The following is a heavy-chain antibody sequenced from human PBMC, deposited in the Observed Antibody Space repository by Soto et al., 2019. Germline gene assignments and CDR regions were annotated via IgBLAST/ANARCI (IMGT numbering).Heavy chain of an antibody. CDR2: IYYSGRT. Sequence: QLQLQESGPGLVKPSETLSLTCTVSGGSISSSSYYWGWIRQPPGKGLEWIGSIYYSGRTYYNPSLKSRVTISVDTSKNQFSLKLSSVTAADTAVYYCARFHYSSSWYFWGQGTRVTVSS. CDR3: ARFHYSSSWYF. D-gene: IGHD6-13*01. V-gene: IGHV4-39*01. CDR1: GGSISSSSYY. J-gene: IGHJ4*02.